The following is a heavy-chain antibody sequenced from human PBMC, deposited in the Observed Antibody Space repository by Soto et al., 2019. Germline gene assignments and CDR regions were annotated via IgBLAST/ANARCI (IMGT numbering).Heavy chain of an antibody. CDR3: ARVRFLEWLFLLYYFDQ. CDR1: GFTFSSYW. D-gene: IGHD3-3*01. CDR2: IKQDGSEK. V-gene: IGHV3-7*05. J-gene: IGHJ4*02. Sequence: GGSLRLSCAASGFTFSSYWMSWVRQAPGKGLEWVANIKQDGSEKYYVDSVKGRFTISRDNAKNSLYLQMNSLRAEDTAVYYCARVRFLEWLFLLYYFDQWGQGVLVTVSS.